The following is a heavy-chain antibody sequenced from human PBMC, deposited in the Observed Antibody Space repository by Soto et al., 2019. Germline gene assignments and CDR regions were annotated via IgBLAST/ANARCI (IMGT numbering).Heavy chain of an antibody. V-gene: IGHV3-23*01. CDR3: AKGPQSPFDY. J-gene: IGHJ4*02. Sequence: RLLRLSCAASGFTFISYGMRWVRQAPGKGLVWVSRTTSGGRSTCHADSVKGRFTISRDNSKNTLYLQMNSLRAEDTAVYYCAKGPQSPFDYWGQGTLVTVSS. CDR2: TTSGGRST. CDR1: GFTFISYG.